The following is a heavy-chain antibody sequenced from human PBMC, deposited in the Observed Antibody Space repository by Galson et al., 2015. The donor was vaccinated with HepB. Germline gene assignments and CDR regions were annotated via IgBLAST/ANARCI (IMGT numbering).Heavy chain of an antibody. D-gene: IGHD2-15*01. CDR2: ISSSSSTI. CDR3: VVAAQGRYYYYGMDV. V-gene: IGHV3-48*04. Sequence: SLRLSCAASGFTFSSYSMNWVRQAPGKGLEWVSYISSSSSTIYYADSVKGRFTISRDNAKNSLYLQMNRLRAEDTAVYYCVVAAQGRYYYYGMDVWGQGTTVTVSS. J-gene: IGHJ6*02. CDR1: GFTFSSYS.